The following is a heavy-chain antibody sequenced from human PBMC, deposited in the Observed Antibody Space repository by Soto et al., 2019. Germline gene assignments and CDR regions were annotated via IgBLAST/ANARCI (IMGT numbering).Heavy chain of an antibody. CDR1: GYTFTGYY. CDR3: ARFGYPSFVGDFWSGYYTDNWFDP. V-gene: IGHV1-2*04. CDR2: INPNSGGT. J-gene: IGHJ5*02. D-gene: IGHD3-3*01. Sequence: VASVKVSCKASGYTFTGYYMHWVRQAPGQGLEWMGWINPNSGGTNYAQKFQGWVTMTRDTSISTAYMELSRLRSDDTAVYYCARFGYPSFVGDFWSGYYTDNWFDPWGQGTLVTVSS.